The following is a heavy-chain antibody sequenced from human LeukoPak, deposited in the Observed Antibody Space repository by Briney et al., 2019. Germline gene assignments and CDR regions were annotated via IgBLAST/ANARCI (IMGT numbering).Heavy chain of an antibody. Sequence: GGSLRLFCAACGFTVITNDMTWLRQAPRKGLEWVSVLYSDGNTKYADSVQGRFTISRDNSKNTLHLEMNSLSPDDTAVYYCARGVEPLAANTLAYWGQGTLVTVSS. J-gene: IGHJ4*02. D-gene: IGHD1-14*01. V-gene: IGHV3-53*01. CDR1: GFTVITND. CDR2: LYSDGNT. CDR3: ARGVEPLAANTLAY.